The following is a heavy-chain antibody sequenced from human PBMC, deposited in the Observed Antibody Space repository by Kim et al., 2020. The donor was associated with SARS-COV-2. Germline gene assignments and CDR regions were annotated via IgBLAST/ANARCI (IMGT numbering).Heavy chain of an antibody. V-gene: IGHV4-34*01. CDR3: ARGGRREIVATIFRPYYY. CDR1: GGSFRGYY. J-gene: IGHJ6*01. CDR2: INHSGST. Sequence: SETLSLTCAVYGGSFRGYYWSWIRQPPGKGLEWIGEINHSGSTNYNPSLKSRVTLSVDTSKNQFSLKLSSVTATETAVYNCARGGRREIVATIFRPYYY. D-gene: IGHD5-12*01.